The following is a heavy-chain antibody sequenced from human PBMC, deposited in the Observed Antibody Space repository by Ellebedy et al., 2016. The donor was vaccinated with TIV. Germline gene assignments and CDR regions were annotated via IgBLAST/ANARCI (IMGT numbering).Heavy chain of an antibody. D-gene: IGHD6-19*01. CDR3: AGGYSSGWTDY. CDR1: GASIKTYF. J-gene: IGHJ4*02. CDR2: IYTSGST. Sequence: MPGGSLRLSCTVSGASIKTYFWSWIRQPAGKGLEWIGRIYTSGSTNYNPSLQSRVTMSVDTSKNQFSLKLSSVTAADTAVYYCAGGYSSGWTDYWGQGTLVTVSS. V-gene: IGHV4-4*07.